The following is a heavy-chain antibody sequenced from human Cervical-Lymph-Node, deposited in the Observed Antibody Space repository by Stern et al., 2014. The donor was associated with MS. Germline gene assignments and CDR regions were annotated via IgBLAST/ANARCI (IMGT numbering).Heavy chain of an antibody. V-gene: IGHV4-61*02. CDR2: IYVRGHT. CDR3: ARQAGYYDNSAYYNY. J-gene: IGHJ4*02. CDR1: GVSITSSSFY. Sequence: QVQLVESGPGLVKPSQTLSLTCTVSGVSITSSSFYWTWIRQPAGKGLEWIGRIYVRGHTDYNPSLKGRVTMSLDASKNHFSLELPSVTADDTAVYYCARQAGYYDNSAYYNYWGQGTLVTVSS. D-gene: IGHD3-22*01.